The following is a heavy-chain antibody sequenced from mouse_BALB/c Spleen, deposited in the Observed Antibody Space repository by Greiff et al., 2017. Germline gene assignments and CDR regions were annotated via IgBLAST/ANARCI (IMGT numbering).Heavy chain of an antibody. Sequence: VKLVESGPGLVQPSQSLSITCTVSGFSLTSYGVHWVRQSPGKGLEWLGVIWSGGSTDYNAAFISRLSISKDNSKSQVFFKMNSLQANDTAIYYCAREEMITPWFAYWGQGTLVTVSA. D-gene: IGHD2-4*01. J-gene: IGHJ3*01. CDR1: GFSLTSYG. CDR3: AREEMITPWFAY. V-gene: IGHV2-2*02. CDR2: IWSGGST.